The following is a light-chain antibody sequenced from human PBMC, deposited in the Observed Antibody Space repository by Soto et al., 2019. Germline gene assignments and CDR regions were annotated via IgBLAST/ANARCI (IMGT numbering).Light chain of an antibody. V-gene: IGKV3-20*01. J-gene: IGKJ5*01. CDR1: QSVSSSS. CDR2: DAS. Sequence: EIVLNQSPGILSFSPGERATLSCRASQSVSSSSLAWYQQKPGQAPRLLIYDASSRATGIPDRFSGSGSGADFTLTISRLEPEDFAVYSCQQYGTSPITFGQRTRLEI. CDR3: QQYGTSPIT.